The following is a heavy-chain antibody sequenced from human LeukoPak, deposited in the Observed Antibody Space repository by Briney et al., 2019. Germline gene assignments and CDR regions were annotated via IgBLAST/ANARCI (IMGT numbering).Heavy chain of an antibody. CDR3: ARSEAPTVRGVIMVNWVDP. CDR2: ISYSGST. CDR1: SGSISSYF. V-gene: IGHV4-59*01. J-gene: IGHJ5*02. Sequence: SETLSLTCTASSGSISSYFWSWIRRPPGKGLEWIGYISYSGSTDYNPSLKSRVTISVGTSRNQSSLKLKSVTAADTAVYYCARSEAPTVRGVIMVNWVDPWGQGTLVTVSS. D-gene: IGHD3-10*01.